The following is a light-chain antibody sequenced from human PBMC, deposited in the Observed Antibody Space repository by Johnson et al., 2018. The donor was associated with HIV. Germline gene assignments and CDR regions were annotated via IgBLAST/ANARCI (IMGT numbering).Light chain of an antibody. CDR3: GTWDSRLSASYV. Sequence: QSVLSQPPSVSAAPGQKVTISCSGSSSNIGNNYVSWYQQLPGTAPKLLIYEHNKRPSGIPDRFSGSKSGTSATLVIPGLQPGDEADYYCGTWDSRLSASYVFVTGTKVTVL. CDR1: SSNIGNNY. V-gene: IGLV1-51*02. CDR2: EHN. J-gene: IGLJ1*01.